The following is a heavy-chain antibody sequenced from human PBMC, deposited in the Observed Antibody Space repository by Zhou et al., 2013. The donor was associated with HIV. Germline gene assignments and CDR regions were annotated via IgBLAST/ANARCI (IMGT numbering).Heavy chain of an antibody. J-gene: IGHJ6*03. CDR2: IIPLLSTA. V-gene: IGHV1-69*11. Sequence: QVQLVQSGAEVKKPGSSVKVSCKASGGTFNNYAISWVRQVPGQGLEWMGGIIPLLSTANYAQSFQGRVTITADESTSTAYMELSSLRSEDTTVYYCARGGYYDSGGYFFYYYHMDVWGKGTTVTVS. CDR3: ARGGYYDSGGYFFYYYHMDV. D-gene: IGHD3-22*01. CDR1: GGTFNNYA.